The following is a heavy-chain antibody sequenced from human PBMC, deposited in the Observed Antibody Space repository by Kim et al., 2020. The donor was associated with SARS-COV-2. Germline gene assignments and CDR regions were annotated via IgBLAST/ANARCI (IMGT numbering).Heavy chain of an antibody. J-gene: IGHJ6*02. CDR2: FDPEDGET. D-gene: IGHD6-13*01. V-gene: IGHV1-24*01. CDR3: ATALIAAAGPQHSLHYYHYGMDG. Sequence: ASVKVSCKVSGYTLTELSMHWVRQAPGKGLEWMGGFDPEDGETIHAQKFQGRVTMTEDTSTDTAYMELSSLRSEDTALYYCATALIAAAGPQHSLHYYHYGMDGWGQGTTVTVSS. CDR1: GYTLTELS.